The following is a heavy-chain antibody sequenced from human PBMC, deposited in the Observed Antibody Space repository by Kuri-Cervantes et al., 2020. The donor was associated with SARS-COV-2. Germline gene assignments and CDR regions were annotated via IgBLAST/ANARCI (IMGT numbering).Heavy chain of an antibody. J-gene: IGHJ3*02. CDR1: GFTFSGYD. D-gene: IGHD1-26*01. CDR2: ILYDGSNK. CDR3: ARDIVPVGATYDAFDI. V-gene: IGHV3-30*19. Sequence: GGSLRLSCVPSGFTFSGYDMHWVRQAPGKGLEWVAVILYDGSNKYYADSVKGRFTISRDNSKNTLYLQMNSLRAEDTAVYYCARDIVPVGATYDAFDIWGQGTTVTVSS.